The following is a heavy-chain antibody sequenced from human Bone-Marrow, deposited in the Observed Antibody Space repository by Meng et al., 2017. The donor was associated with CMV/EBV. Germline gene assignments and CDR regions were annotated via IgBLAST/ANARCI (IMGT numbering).Heavy chain of an antibody. V-gene: IGHV3-30*04. D-gene: IGHD6-13*01. Sequence: GESLKISCAASGFTSSSYAMHWVRQAPGKGLEWVAVISYDGSNKYYADSVKGRFTISRDNSKNTLYLQMNSLRAEDTAVYYCAREGLAAAVDYWGQGTLVTVSS. CDR1: GFTSSSYA. J-gene: IGHJ4*02. CDR3: AREGLAAAVDY. CDR2: ISYDGSNK.